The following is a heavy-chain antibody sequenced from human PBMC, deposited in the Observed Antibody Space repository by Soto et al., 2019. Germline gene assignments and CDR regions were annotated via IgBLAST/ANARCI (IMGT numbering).Heavy chain of an antibody. CDR1: GYTFTSYY. D-gene: IGHD3-10*01. V-gene: IGHV1-46*01. Sequence: ASVKVSCKASGYTFTSYYMHWVRQAPGQGLEWMGIINPSGGSTSYAQKFQGRVTMTTDTSTSTAYMELRGLRSDDTAVYYCARGGRTAGSDSLVDYWGQGTVVTVSS. CDR3: ARGGRTAGSDSLVDY. J-gene: IGHJ4*02. CDR2: INPSGGST.